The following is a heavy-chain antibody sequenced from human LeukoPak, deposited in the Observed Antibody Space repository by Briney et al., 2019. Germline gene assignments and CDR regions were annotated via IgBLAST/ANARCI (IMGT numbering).Heavy chain of an antibody. V-gene: IGHV3-7*01. D-gene: IGHD4-17*01. Sequence: GGSLRLSCAVSGFTFDAYLMTWVRQAPGRGLEWVANVNQDGTEQYYVDSVRGRFTISRDNAKNSLYLQMNSLRDEDTALYYCARRAYDYDDFFDYWGQGTLVTVSS. J-gene: IGHJ4*02. CDR1: GFTFDAYL. CDR3: ARRAYDYDDFFDY. CDR2: VNQDGTEQ.